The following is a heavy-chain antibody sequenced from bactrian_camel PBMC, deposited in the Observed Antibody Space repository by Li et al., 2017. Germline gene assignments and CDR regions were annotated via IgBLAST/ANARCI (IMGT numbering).Heavy chain of an antibody. V-gene: IGHV3S40*01. CDR2: IYTGGDST. D-gene: IGHD1*01. J-gene: IGHJ4*01. Sequence: DVQLVESGGRLVQPGGSLRLSCAASGFSVASYGMNWIRQAPGKEREGVAAIYTGGDSTDYADSVKGRFTISLDKNTVYLQMNSLKPEDTGMYYCAGDVREREGVWPLAESNYNNWGQGTQVTVS. CDR3: AGDVREREGVWPLAESNYNN. CDR1: GFSVASYG.